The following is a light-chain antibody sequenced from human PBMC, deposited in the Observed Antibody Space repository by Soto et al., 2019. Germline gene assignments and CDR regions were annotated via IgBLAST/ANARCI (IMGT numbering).Light chain of an antibody. Sequence: DIQMTQSPSSLSASVGDRVTITCQASQDISNYLNWYQQKPGKAPKLLIYDASYLETGVPPRFSGSGSGTHFTFTISSLQPEDIATYYCQQYDNLLLTFGGGTKVEIK. CDR3: QQYDNLLLT. CDR1: QDISNY. J-gene: IGKJ4*01. V-gene: IGKV1-33*01. CDR2: DAS.